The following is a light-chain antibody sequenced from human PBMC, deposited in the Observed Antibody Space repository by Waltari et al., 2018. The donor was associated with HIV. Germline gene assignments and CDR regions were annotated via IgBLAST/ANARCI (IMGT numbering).Light chain of an antibody. Sequence: QVVLTQSPSASASLGASVKLTCTLSSGYSTHGIAWRQQQSEKGPRYLMKINSDGSHNKGDGIPDRFSGSSSGAERYLTISSLQSEDEADYYCLTWDTGIGVFGGGTKLTVL. CDR3: LTWDTGIGV. CDR1: SGYSTHG. CDR2: INSDGSH. V-gene: IGLV4-69*01. J-gene: IGLJ2*01.